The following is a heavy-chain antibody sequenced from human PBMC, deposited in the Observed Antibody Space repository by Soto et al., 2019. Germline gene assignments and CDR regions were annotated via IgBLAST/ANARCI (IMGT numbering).Heavy chain of an antibody. CDR3: AKSQGDRRTTADY. D-gene: IGHD1-7*01. CDR2: ISGSGGST. J-gene: IGHJ4*02. Sequence: AGGSLRLSCAASGFTFSSYAMSWVRQAPGKGLEWVSAISGSGGSTYYADSVKGRFTISRDNSKNTLYLQMNSLRAEDTAVYYCAKSQGDRRTTADYWGQGTPVTVSS. V-gene: IGHV3-23*01. CDR1: GFTFSSYA.